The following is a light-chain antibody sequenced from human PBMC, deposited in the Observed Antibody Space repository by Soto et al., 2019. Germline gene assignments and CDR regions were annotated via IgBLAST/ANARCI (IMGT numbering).Light chain of an antibody. J-gene: IGKJ4*01. CDR1: QSVSSN. V-gene: IGKV3-15*01. CDR2: GAS. Sequence: EIVMTQSPATLSVSPGERATLSCRASQSVSSNLAWYQQKPGQAPRLLIYGASTRATGIPARFSGSGSGTEFTLTISSLQSEDFAVDYCQQYNNWPPAFTFGGGTKVEIK. CDR3: QQYNNWPPAFT.